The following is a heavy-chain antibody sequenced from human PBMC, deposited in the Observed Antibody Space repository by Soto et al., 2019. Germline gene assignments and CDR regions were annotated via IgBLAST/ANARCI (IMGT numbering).Heavy chain of an antibody. V-gene: IGHV1-3*01. J-gene: IGHJ4*02. D-gene: IGHD6-19*01. CDR1: GYTFTSYA. Sequence: ASVKVSCKASGYTFTSYAMHWVRQAPGQRLEWMGWINAGNGNTKYSQKFQGRVTITRDTSASTAYMELSSLRSEDTAVYYCARVVIAVARFDYWGQGTLVTVPS. CDR2: INAGNGNT. CDR3: ARVVIAVARFDY.